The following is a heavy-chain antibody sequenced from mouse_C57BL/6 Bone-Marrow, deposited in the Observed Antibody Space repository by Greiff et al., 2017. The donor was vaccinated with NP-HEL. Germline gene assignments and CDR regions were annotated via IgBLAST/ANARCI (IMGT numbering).Heavy chain of an antibody. V-gene: IGHV5-4*03. J-gene: IGHJ2*01. CDR2: ISDGGSYT. D-gene: IGHD1-1*01. CDR1: GFTFSSYA. Sequence: EVKLVESGGGLVKPGGFLKLSCAASGFTFSSYAMSWVRQTPEKRLEWVATISDGGSYTYYPDNVKGRFTISRDNAKNNLYLQMSHLKSEDTAMYYCARGEDYGGYFDYWGQGTTLTVSS. CDR3: ARGEDYGGYFDY.